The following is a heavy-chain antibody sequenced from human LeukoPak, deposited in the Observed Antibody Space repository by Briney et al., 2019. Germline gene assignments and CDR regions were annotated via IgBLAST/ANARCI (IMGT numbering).Heavy chain of an antibody. CDR2: ISTTGNTL. Sequence: GGSLRLSCAASKFVFIDSFMAWFRQTPGKGLEGIAYISTTGNTLFYSDSVKGRFTISRDNDRESMYLQMNSLRAEDTAVYYCARDVAVADYWGQGTLVTVSS. CDR1: KFVFIDSF. J-gene: IGHJ4*02. D-gene: IGHD6-19*01. V-gene: IGHV3-11*01. CDR3: ARDVAVADY.